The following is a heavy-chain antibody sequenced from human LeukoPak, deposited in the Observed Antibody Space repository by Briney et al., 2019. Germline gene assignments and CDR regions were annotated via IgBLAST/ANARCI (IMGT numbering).Heavy chain of an antibody. D-gene: IGHD3-22*01. J-gene: IGHJ4*02. CDR3: AICNYDTSAYYSPFDY. Sequence: GESLKISCKGSGYSFTNYWIGWVRQMPGKGLEWMGIIYPGDSDTRYSPSFQGHVTISADKSITTAYLQWSSLKASDTAMYYCAICNYDTSAYYSPFDYWGQGTLVTVSS. V-gene: IGHV5-51*01. CDR1: GYSFTNYW. CDR2: IYPGDSDT.